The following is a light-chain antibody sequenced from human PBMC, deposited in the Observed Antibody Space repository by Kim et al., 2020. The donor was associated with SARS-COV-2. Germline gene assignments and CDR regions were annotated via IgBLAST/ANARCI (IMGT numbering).Light chain of an antibody. CDR2: DAS. CDR1: QSVDNY. V-gene: IGKV3-11*01. CDR3: QQRGKLPRT. J-gene: IGKJ1*01. Sequence: EIVLTQSPATLSLSPGERATLSCRASQSVDNYLAWYQQKPGQSPRLIISDASNRAAGIPARFSGSGSGTVFTLTISRLEPEDFAVYYCQQRGKLPRTFGHGTKVDIK.